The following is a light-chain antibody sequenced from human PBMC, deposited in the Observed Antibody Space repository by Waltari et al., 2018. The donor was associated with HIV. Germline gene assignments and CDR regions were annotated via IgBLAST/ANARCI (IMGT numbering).Light chain of an antibody. V-gene: IGKV1-13*02. CDR2: DAS. CDR3: QQFNSYPLT. J-gene: IGKJ4*01. CDR1: QDIIVA. Sequence: AIQLTQPPSSLSASVRDSVTITCRASQDIIVALARYQQKPGKPPKLLIHDASILETGVPSKFSGSGAGADFTLTISSLQPEDFATYYCQQFNSYPLTFGAGTKVEIK.